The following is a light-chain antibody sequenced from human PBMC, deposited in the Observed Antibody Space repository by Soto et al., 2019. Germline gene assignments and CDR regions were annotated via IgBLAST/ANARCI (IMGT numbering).Light chain of an antibody. CDR3: MQALQTPRT. Sequence: DIVMTQSPLSLPATPGEPASISCRSSQSLLHSNGYTSLVWYLQKPGQSPQLLIYLGSNRASGVPDRFSGSGSGTDFTLKISRVEAEDVGVYYCMQALQTPRTFGQGTKVEIK. V-gene: IGKV2-28*01. J-gene: IGKJ1*01. CDR2: LGS. CDR1: QSLLHSNGYTS.